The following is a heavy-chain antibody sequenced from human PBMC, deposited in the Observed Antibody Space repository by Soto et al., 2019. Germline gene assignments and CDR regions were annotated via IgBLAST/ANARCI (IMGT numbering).Heavy chain of an antibody. V-gene: IGHV4-59*08. CDR2: IYYSGST. D-gene: IGHD3-16*02. J-gene: IGHJ4*02. CDR3: ASGGERSLLGY. Sequence: QVQLQESGPGLVKPSETLSLTCTVSGGSISSYYWSWIRQPPGKGLEWIGYIYYSGSTNYNPSLKSRGTTIVDASTNHFSLKLSTVVAAETAVDYCASGGERSLLGYWGQGTLVTVSS. CDR1: GGSISSYY.